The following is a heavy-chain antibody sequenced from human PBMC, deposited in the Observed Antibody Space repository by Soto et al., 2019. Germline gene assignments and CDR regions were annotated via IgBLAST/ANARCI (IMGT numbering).Heavy chain of an antibody. CDR1: GYTFTGYY. Sequence: ASVKVSFKASGYTFTGYYMHWLRQAPGQGLEWMGWINPNSGGTNYAQKFQGRVTMTRDTPISTAYMELSRLRSDDTAVYYCARVPHCSSAGCSDYWGQGTLVTVSS. J-gene: IGHJ4*02. CDR2: INPNSGGT. CDR3: ARVPHCSSAGCSDY. D-gene: IGHD2-2*01. V-gene: IGHV1-2*02.